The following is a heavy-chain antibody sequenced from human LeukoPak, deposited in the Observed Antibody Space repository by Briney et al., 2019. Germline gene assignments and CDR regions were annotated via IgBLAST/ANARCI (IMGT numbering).Heavy chain of an antibody. CDR2: IIPIFGTA. Sequence: GSSVKVSCKASGGTFSSYAISWVRQAPGQGLEWMGGIIPIFGTANYAQKFQGRVTIPADKSTSTAYMELSSLRSEDTAVYYCARMAAAGTGWYYYYGMDVWGKGTTVTVSS. CDR3: ARMAAAGTGWYYYYGMDV. CDR1: GGTFSSYA. D-gene: IGHD6-13*01. V-gene: IGHV1-69*06. J-gene: IGHJ6*04.